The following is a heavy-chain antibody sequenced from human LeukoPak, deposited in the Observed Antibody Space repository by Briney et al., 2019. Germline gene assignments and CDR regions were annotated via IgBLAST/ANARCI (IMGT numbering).Heavy chain of an antibody. V-gene: IGHV3-74*03. CDR3: ANDAPGPKFFEM. D-gene: IGHD1-1*01. CDR1: GFTFSRYW. Sequence: PGGSLRLSCEGSGFTFSRYWMHWVRQAPGKGLVWVAEIGPDGRNIKYADSVQGRFTISRDNTKNTVFLQMNSLRVDDTAVYYCANDAPGPKFFEMGGKGTLVTVS. CDR2: IGPDGRNI. J-gene: IGHJ3*02.